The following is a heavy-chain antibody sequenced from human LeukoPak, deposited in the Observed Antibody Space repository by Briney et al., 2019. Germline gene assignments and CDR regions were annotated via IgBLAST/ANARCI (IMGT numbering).Heavy chain of an antibody. CDR2: ISGSDGST. CDR3: ARVGSIRFDY. D-gene: IGHD1-26*01. Sequence: GGSLRLSCAASGFTFSSYSMNWVRQAPGEGLEWVSGISGSDGSTYYADSVKGRFTISRDNSKNTLYLQMNSLRAEDTAVYYCARVGSIRFDYWGQGTLVTVSS. J-gene: IGHJ4*02. CDR1: GFTFSSYS. V-gene: IGHV3-23*01.